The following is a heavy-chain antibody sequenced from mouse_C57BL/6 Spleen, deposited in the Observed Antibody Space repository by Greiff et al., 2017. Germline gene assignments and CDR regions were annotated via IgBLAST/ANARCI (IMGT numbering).Heavy chain of an antibody. J-gene: IGHJ2*01. CDR1: GFSLTGYG. Sequence: QVQLKQSGPGLVQPSQSLSITCTVSGFSLTGYGVHWVRQSPGKGLEWLGVIWRGGSTDYNAAFISRLGISTDNSKSQVFFKMIRLQAADTAIYYCARNWNDYSSSYFDYWGQGTTLTVSS. CDR2: IWRGGST. D-gene: IGHD1-1*01. V-gene: IGHV2-2*01. CDR3: ARNWNDYSSSYFDY.